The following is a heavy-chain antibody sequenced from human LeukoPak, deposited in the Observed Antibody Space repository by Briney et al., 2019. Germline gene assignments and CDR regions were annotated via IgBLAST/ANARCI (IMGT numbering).Heavy chain of an antibody. CDR3: ARKSIAGTDYYYGMDV. CDR1: GGTFSSYA. J-gene: IGHJ6*02. V-gene: IGHV1-69*04. D-gene: IGHD6-13*01. CDR2: IIPILGIA. Sequence: GASVKVSCKASGGTFSSYAISWVRQAPGQGLEWMGRIIPILGIANYAQKFQGRVTITADKSTSTAYMELSSLRSEDTAVYYCARKSIAGTDYYYGMDVWGQGTTVTVSS.